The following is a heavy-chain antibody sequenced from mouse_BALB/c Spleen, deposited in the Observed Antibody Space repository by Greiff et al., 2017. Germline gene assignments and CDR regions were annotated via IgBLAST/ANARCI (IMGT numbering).Heavy chain of an antibody. CDR1: GYTFSSYW. D-gene: IGHD1-1*01. J-gene: IGHJ2*01. V-gene: IGHV1-9*01. CDR2: ILPGSGST. Sequence: VQLQQSGAELMKPGASVKISCKATGYTFSSYWIEWVKQRPGHGLEWIGEILPGSGSTNYNEKFKGKATFTADTSSNTAYMQLSSLTSEDSAVYYCARGDWITTVVAVSRFDNWGQGTTLTVSS. CDR3: ARGDWITTVVAVSRFDN.